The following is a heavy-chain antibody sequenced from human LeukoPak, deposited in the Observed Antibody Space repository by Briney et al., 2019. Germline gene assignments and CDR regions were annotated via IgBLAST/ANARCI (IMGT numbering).Heavy chain of an antibody. V-gene: IGHV4-39*01. J-gene: IGHJ4*02. D-gene: IGHD5-24*01. CDR1: GGSISTTDYY. CDR3: ARRGSGYNNYFDY. Sequence: SETLSLTCTVSGGSISTTDYYWAWIRQPPGKGLEWIGGIHYSGSTYYSPSLESRLTISIYVSKNQFSLKLSSVTAADTAVYYCARRGSGYNNYFDYWGQGTLVTVSS. CDR2: IHYSGST.